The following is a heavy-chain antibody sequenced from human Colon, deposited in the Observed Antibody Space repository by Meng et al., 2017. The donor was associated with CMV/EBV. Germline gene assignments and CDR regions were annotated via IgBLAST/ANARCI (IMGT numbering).Heavy chain of an antibody. CDR2: IKQDGSER. CDR1: GFTFATYW. V-gene: IGHV3-7*01. Sequence: GSLRLSCAASGFTFATYWMAWVRQAPGKGLEWVSIIKQDGSERYSVDSMKGRFTISRDNAEQSLFLQMNSLRVEDTAVYYCARGPPSPAYNFGSNNYCAPWGQGILVTVSS. J-gene: IGHJ5*02. CDR3: ARGPPSPAYNFGSNNYCAP. D-gene: IGHD3-3*01.